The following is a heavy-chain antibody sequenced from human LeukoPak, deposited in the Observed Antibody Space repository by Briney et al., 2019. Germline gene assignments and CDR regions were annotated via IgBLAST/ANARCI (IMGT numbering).Heavy chain of an antibody. V-gene: IGHV3-21*01. Sequence: GGFLRLSCAASGFTFSSYSMNWVRQAPGKGLEWVSSISSSSSYIYYADSVKGRFAISRDNAKNSLYLQMNSLRAEDTAVYYCARAGLAQYYFDYWGQGTLVTVSS. CDR2: ISSSSSYI. D-gene: IGHD6-19*01. CDR1: GFTFSSYS. CDR3: ARAGLAQYYFDY. J-gene: IGHJ4*02.